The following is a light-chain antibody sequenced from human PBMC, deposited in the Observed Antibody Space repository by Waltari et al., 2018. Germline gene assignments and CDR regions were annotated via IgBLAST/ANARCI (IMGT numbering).Light chain of an antibody. CDR3: ATWDDSLSAVV. CDR1: SSNIGSHY. J-gene: IGLJ2*01. V-gene: IGLV1-51*01. Sequence: QSVLTQPPSVSAAPGQKVTISCSGSSSNIGSHYVFWYQQLPKTSPKLHIYDSNKRPSGIPGRFSGSRSDTSATLGITGLQTGDEADYYCATWDDSLSAVVFGGGTKLAVL. CDR2: DSN.